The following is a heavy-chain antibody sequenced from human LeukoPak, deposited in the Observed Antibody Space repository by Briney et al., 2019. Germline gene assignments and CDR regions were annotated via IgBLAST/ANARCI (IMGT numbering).Heavy chain of an antibody. CDR2: FDPEDGAT. Sequence: ASVKVSCKVSGYTLTELSMDWVRQAPGKGLEWMGGFDPEDGATIYAQKFQGRVTMTEDTSTDTAYMELSSLRSEDTDVYYCATGNYYDSNGYPQTFDPWGQGTLVTVSS. CDR3: ATGNYYDSNGYPQTFDP. D-gene: IGHD3-22*01. CDR1: GYTLTELS. V-gene: IGHV1-24*01. J-gene: IGHJ5*02.